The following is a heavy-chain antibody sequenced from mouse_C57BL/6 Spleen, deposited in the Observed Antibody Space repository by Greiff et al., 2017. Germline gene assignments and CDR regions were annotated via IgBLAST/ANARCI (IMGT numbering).Heavy chain of an antibody. CDR1: GYTFTSYW. CDR2: IDPNSGST. CDR3: ERVPGDNYWYVDV. J-gene: IGHJ1*03. Sequence: QVQLQQPGAELVKPGASVKLSCKASGYTFTSYWMHWVKQRPGRGLEWIGRIDPNSGSTKYNEKFKSKATLTVDKPSSTAYMQLSSLTSEDSAVDYCERVPGDNYWYVDVWGTGTTVTVSA. V-gene: IGHV1-72*01. D-gene: IGHD2-13*01.